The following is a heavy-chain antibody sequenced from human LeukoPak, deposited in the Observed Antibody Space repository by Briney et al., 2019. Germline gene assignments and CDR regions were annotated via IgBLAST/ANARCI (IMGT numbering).Heavy chain of an antibody. J-gene: IGHJ6*03. V-gene: IGHV3-30*03. Sequence: GGSLRLSCTASGFTFSSTGMHWVRQAPGKGLDWVASISYDGSSKKYVDSVKGRFTISRDNSKRTLYLQMNSLRAEDTAVYYCARAHDYYDSSGTMVYYYYMDVWGKGTTVTISS. CDR3: ARAHDYYDSSGTMVYYYYMDV. CDR1: GFTFSSTG. D-gene: IGHD3-22*01. CDR2: ISYDGSSK.